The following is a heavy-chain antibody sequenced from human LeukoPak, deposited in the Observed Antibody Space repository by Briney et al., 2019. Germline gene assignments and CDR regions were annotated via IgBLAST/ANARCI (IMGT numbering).Heavy chain of an antibody. Sequence: GGSLRLSCAASGFTFSSYAMSWVRQAPGKGLEWVSAISGRGGSTYYADSVKGRFTISRDNSKNTLYLQMNSLRAEDTAVYYCAKDGRQYGSGSYSVDYWGQGTLVTVSS. CDR1: GFTFSSYA. CDR2: ISGRGGST. J-gene: IGHJ4*02. CDR3: AKDGRQYGSGSYSVDY. V-gene: IGHV3-23*01. D-gene: IGHD3-10*01.